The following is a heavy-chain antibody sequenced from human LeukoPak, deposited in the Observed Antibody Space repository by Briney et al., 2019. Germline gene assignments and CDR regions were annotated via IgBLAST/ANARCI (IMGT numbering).Heavy chain of an antibody. J-gene: IGHJ4*02. Sequence: SETLSLTCTVSGGSISSYYWSWIRQPPGKGLEWIGYIYYSGSTNYNPSLKSRVTISVDTSKNQFSLKLSSVTAADTAVYYCARSIAVAGSFDYWGQGTLGTVSS. CDR3: ARSIAVAGSFDY. CDR1: GGSISSYY. CDR2: IYYSGST. D-gene: IGHD6-19*01. V-gene: IGHV4-59*08.